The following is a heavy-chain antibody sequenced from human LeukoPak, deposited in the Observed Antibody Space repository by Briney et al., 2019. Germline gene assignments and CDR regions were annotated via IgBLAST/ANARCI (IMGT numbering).Heavy chain of an antibody. Sequence: GSLRLSCASSGFTFRTYGMHWVRQAPGKGLGWVAFIRFDGSNKYYADSVKGRFTISRDNSKNTLYLQMNSLTTDETAVYYCAKDGASVWVAARHFDNWGQGTLVTVSS. CDR2: IRFDGSNK. CDR3: AKDGASVWVAARHFDN. CDR1: GFTFRTYG. V-gene: IGHV3-30*02. D-gene: IGHD6-6*01. J-gene: IGHJ4*02.